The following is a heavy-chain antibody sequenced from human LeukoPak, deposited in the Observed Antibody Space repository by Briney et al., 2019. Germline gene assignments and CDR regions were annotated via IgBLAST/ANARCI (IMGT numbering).Heavy chain of an antibody. D-gene: IGHD3-22*01. Sequence: PGGSLRLSCAASGFTFSSYSMNWVRQAPGKGLEWVSSISSSSGYIYYADSVKGRFTISRDNAKNSLYLQMNSLRAEDTAVYYCARDIYYDSSGYYVYWGQGTLVTVSS. V-gene: IGHV3-21*01. J-gene: IGHJ4*02. CDR2: ISSSSGYI. CDR3: ARDIYYDSSGYYVY. CDR1: GFTFSSYS.